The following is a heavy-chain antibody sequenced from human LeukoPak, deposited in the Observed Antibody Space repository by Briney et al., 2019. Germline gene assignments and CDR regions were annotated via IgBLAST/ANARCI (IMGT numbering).Heavy chain of an antibody. J-gene: IGHJ6*04. CDR3: ASTIVVVPAAIPYYYGMDV. CDR2: IIPIFGIA. D-gene: IGHD2-2*01. V-gene: IGHV1-69*04. CDR1: GGTFSSYA. Sequence: GASVKVSCKASGGTFSSYAISWVRQAPGQGLEWMGRIIPIFGIANYAQKFQGRVTITADKSTSTAYMELSSLRSEDTAVYYCASTIVVVPAAIPYYYGMDVWGKGTTVTVSS.